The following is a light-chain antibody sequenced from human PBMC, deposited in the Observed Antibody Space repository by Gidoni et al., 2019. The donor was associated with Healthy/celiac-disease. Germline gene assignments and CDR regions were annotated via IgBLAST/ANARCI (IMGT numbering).Light chain of an antibody. CDR1: QSVSSY. J-gene: IGKJ4*02. V-gene: IGKV3-11*01. CDR2: DAA. Sequence: EMVLTQSPSTLSLSPGERATLSCRASQSVSSYLAWYQQKPGQAPSLLIYDAANRATGIPARFSGSGSGTYFTLTISSLDPEDFAVYYCQQRSNWPLTFGGGTKVEIK. CDR3: QQRSNWPLT.